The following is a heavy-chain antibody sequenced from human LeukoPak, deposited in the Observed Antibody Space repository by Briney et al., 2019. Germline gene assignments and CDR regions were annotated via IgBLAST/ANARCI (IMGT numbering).Heavy chain of an antibody. V-gene: IGHV4-34*01. D-gene: IGHD2-2*02. CDR2: XNQSGST. J-gene: IGHJ6*02. Sequence: SETLSLTCVVYGGSFSGYYWTWIRQPPGKGLXXXXXXNQSGSTNYNPSLKSRVTISVDTSKNQFSLKLSSVTAADTAVYYCAGGYCSSTSCYIGGRGYYYYGMDVWGQGTTVTVSS. CDR1: GGSFSGYY. CDR3: AGGYCSSTSCYIGGRGYYYYGMDV.